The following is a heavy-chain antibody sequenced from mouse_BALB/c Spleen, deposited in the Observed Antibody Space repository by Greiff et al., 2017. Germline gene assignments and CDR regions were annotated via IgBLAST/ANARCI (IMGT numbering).Heavy chain of an antibody. CDR3: ARRAYGNYGGMDY. CDR1: GYTFTSYW. D-gene: IGHD2-1*01. Sequence: VQLQQSGAELAKPGASVKMSCKASGYTFTSYWMHWVKQRPGQGLEWIGYINPSTGYTEYNQKFKDKATLTADKSSSTAYMQLSSLTSEDSAVYYCARRAYGNYGGMDYWGQGTSVTVSS. CDR2: INPSTGYT. V-gene: IGHV1-7*01. J-gene: IGHJ4*01.